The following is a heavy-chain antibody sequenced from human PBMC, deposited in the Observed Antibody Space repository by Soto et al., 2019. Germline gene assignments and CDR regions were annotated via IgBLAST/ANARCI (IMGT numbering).Heavy chain of an antibody. D-gene: IGHD6-19*01. V-gene: IGHV1-18*01. Sequence: ASVKVSCKASGYTFTNYGITWVRQAPGQGLEWMGWISPRNGNTNYAQNFQGRVTMTTETSTNTAFMELRSLRSDDSAVYYCARRPSADWLDPCGQGTLVTVSS. CDR2: ISPRNGNT. CDR1: GYTFTNYG. J-gene: IGHJ5*02. CDR3: ARRPSADWLDP.